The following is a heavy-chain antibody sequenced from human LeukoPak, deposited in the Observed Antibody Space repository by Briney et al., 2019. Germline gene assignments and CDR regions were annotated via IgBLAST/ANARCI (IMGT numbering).Heavy chain of an antibody. D-gene: IGHD3-22*01. V-gene: IGHV3-7*03. J-gene: IGHJ4*02. CDR2: IKQDGSEK. Sequence: PGGSLRLSCAASGFTFSTYWMNWVRQAPGKGLEWVASIKQDGSEKYYVDSVKGRFTISRDNSKNTLYLQMNSLRAEDTAVYYCAKGLYYYDSSGYDYWGQGTLVTVSS. CDR1: GFTFSTYW. CDR3: AKGLYYYDSSGYDY.